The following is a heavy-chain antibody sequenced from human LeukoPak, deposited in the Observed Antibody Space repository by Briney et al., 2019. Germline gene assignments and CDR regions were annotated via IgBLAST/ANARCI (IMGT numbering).Heavy chain of an antibody. CDR2: ISWNGGSI. D-gene: IGHD4-23*01. CDR3: AKDDSYGGNSHLDY. Sequence: GGSLRLSCAASGFTFDDYAMHWVRQAPGKGLEWVSGISWNGGSIDYADSVRGRFTISRDNAKNSLYLQMNSLRTGDTALYYCAKDDSYGGNSHLDYWGQGTLVTVSS. V-gene: IGHV3-9*01. J-gene: IGHJ4*02. CDR1: GFTFDDYA.